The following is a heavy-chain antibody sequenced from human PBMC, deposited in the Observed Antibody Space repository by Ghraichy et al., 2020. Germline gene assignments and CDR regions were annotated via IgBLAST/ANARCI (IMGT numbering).Heavy chain of an antibody. V-gene: IGHV3-74*01. CDR2: IYGDGTDT. CDR1: GFTFSNIW. J-gene: IGHJ4*02. Sequence: GGSLRLSCSASGFTFSNIWIHWVRQSPGKGLVWVSRIYGDGTDTTYADSVKGRFTISGDSAKNTLYLQMNSLRAEDTAVYYCARAAPYCSSTTCIDYWGQGPLVTVSS. D-gene: IGHD2-2*01. CDR3: ARAAPYCSSTTCIDY.